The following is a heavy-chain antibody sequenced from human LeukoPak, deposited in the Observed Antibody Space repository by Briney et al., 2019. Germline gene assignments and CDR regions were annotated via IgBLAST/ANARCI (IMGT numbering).Heavy chain of an antibody. V-gene: IGHV1-8*01. CDR1: GCTFTSYD. CDR3: ARGGYSGYDLDY. CDR2: MNPNSGNT. D-gene: IGHD5-12*01. Sequence: ASVKVSCEASGCTFTSYDINWVRQATGQGLEWMGWMNPNSGNTGYAQKFQGRVTMTRNTSISTAYMELNSLRSEDTAVYYCARGGYSGYDLDYWGQGTLVTVSS. J-gene: IGHJ4*02.